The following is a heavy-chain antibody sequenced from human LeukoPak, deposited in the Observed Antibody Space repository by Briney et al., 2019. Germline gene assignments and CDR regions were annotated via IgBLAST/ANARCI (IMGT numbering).Heavy chain of an antibody. CDR2: ISSSSSTI. D-gene: IGHD3-22*01. CDR3: AKHMDYYDSSGSDY. Sequence: GGSLRLSCAASGFTFSSYSMNWVRQAPGKGLEWVSYISSSSSTIYYADSVKGRFTISRDNSKNTLYLQMNSLRAEDTAVYYCAKHMDYYDSSGSDYWGQGTLVTVSS. CDR1: GFTFSSYS. V-gene: IGHV3-48*01. J-gene: IGHJ4*02.